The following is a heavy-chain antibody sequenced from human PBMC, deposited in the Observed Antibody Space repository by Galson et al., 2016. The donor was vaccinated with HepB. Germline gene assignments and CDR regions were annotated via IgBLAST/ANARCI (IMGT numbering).Heavy chain of an antibody. Sequence: SLRLSCAASGFSFSSYAMNWARQAPERGPEWVSSVSIGSDYMYYTDSVKGRFTISRDNAKNSLFLHMNNLSVEDTAVYYCAIGRPEKPGHCANGDCPPLRYWGQGTPVTVSS. V-gene: IGHV3-21*01. J-gene: IGHJ4*02. CDR1: GFSFSSYA. CDR2: VSIGSDYM. CDR3: AIGRPEKPGHCANGDCPPLRY. D-gene: IGHD2-8*01.